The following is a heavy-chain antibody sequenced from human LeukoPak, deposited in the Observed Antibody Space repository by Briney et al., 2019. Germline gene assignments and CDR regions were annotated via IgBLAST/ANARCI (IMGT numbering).Heavy chain of an antibody. V-gene: IGHV2-5*02. D-gene: IGHD5-18*01. J-gene: IGHJ4*02. CDR2: IYWDDDK. CDR1: GFSLTTSGEG. Sequence: SGPTLVNPTQTLTLTCTFSGFSLTTSGEGVGWIRQPPGKALEWLALIYWDDDKRYSPSLKSRLTITKDTSKNQVVLTMTNVDPVDTATYYCAHSGYSYGFDYWGQGTLVTVSS. CDR3: AHSGYSYGFDY.